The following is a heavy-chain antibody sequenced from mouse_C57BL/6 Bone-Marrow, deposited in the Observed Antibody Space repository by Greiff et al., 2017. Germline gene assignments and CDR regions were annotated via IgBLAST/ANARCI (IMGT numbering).Heavy chain of an antibody. CDR1: GFNIKDAY. J-gene: IGHJ1*03. V-gene: IGHV14-4*01. CDR2: IDPENGDT. D-gene: IGHD1-1*01. Sequence: EVQVVESGAELVRPGASVKLSCTASGFNIKDAYMHWVKQRPEQGLEWIGWIDPENGDTEYASKFQGKATITADTSSNTAYLQLSSLTSEDTAVYYCTTGGSSYYWYFDVWGTGTTVTVSS. CDR3: TTGGSSYYWYFDV.